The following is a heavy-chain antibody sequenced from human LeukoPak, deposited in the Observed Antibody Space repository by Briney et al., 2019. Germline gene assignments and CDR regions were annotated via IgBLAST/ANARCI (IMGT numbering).Heavy chain of an antibody. V-gene: IGHV3-23*01. J-gene: IGHJ3*02. CDR2: ISGSGGST. Sequence: GGSLRLSCATSGFTFSSYAMSWVRQAPGKGLEWVSAISGSGGSTFYADSVKGRFTISRDNSKNTLYLQMNSLRAEDTAVYYCARGGSYLSAFDIWGQGTMVTVSS. CDR1: GFTFSSYA. CDR3: ARGGSYLSAFDI. D-gene: IGHD1-26*01.